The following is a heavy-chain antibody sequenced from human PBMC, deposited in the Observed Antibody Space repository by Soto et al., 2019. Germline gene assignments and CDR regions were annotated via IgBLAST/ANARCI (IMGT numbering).Heavy chain of an antibody. CDR3: SCHSDSNSYSNFDF. D-gene: IGHD4-4*01. J-gene: IGHJ4*02. Sequence: SVKVSCKASGGSFRNYVMRWVRQAPGQGLEWMGGIIPVFETRTYAQKFQGRVTITADDSTSTVSMEMSNLRSEDTAVYFCSCHSDSNSYSNFDFWGQGTMVTVSS. V-gene: IGHV1-69*13. CDR1: GGSFRNYV. CDR2: IIPVFETR.